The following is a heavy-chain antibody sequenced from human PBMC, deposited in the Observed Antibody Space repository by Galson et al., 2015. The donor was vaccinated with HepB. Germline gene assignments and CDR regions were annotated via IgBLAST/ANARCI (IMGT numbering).Heavy chain of an antibody. V-gene: IGHV3-23*01. CDR2: ISGSGGST. D-gene: IGHD5-18*01. CDR3: AKADTAMASYYYYYYMDV. CDR1: GFTFSSYA. Sequence: SLRLSCAASGFTFSSYAMSWVRQAPGKGLEWVSAISGSGGSTYYADSVKGRFTISRDNSKNTLYLQMNSLRAEDTAVYYCAKADTAMASYYYYYYMDVWGKGTTVTVSS. J-gene: IGHJ6*03.